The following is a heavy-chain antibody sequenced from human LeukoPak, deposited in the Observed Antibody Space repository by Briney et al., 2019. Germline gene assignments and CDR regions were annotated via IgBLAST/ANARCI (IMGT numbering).Heavy chain of an antibody. V-gene: IGHV4-4*07. CDR2: IYSSGST. CDR1: GGSISSYK. D-gene: IGHD1-26*01. CDR3: TRGIVGATAPDY. J-gene: IGHJ4*02. Sequence: SETLSLTCTVSGGSISSYKWRWIRQPAGKGLEWIGRIYSSGSTNYNPSLKSRVAMSVDTSKNQFSLQLSSVTAADTAVYYCTRGIVGATAPDYWGQGTLVIVSS.